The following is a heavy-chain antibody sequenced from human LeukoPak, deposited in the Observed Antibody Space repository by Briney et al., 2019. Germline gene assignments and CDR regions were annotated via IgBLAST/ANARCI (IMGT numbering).Heavy chain of an antibody. CDR2: INPIHGMP. CDR3: ASQPLYSYGSQNHFYYGMDD. CDR1: GGTFSSYS. V-gene: IGHV1-69*02. D-gene: IGHD5-18*01. J-gene: IGHJ6*02. Sequence: ASVKVSCKVSGGTFSSYSISWVRQAPGQGLEWMGRINPIHGMPDFAQKFQGRVAITADKSTSTAYMELSSLRSEDTAVYYCASQPLYSYGSQNHFYYGMDDWGQGTTVTVSS.